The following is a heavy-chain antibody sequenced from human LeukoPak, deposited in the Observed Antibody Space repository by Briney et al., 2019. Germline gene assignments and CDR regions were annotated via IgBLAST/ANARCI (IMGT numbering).Heavy chain of an antibody. CDR1: GFTFSTYG. CDR2: ITYEGSNK. Sequence: GGSLRLSCAASGFTFSTYGMHWVRQAPSKGLEWVAFITYEGSNKYYTDSVKGRFTISRDNSKNTLYLQMNSLRAEDTAVYYCAKDRHAPGRYCSSTSCFPFDSWGQGTLVTVSS. J-gene: IGHJ5*01. V-gene: IGHV3-30*02. CDR3: AKDRHAPGRYCSSTSCFPFDS. D-gene: IGHD2-2*01.